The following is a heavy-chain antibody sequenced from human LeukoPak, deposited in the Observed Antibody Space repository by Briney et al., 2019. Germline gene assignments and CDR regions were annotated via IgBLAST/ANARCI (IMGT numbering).Heavy chain of an antibody. CDR2: IKQEGSEK. V-gene: IGHV3-7*01. D-gene: IGHD5-12*01. J-gene: IGHJ4*02. CDR1: GFTFSSYW. Sequence: PGGSLRLSCAASGFTFSSYWMRWVRQAPGKGVEGVANIKQEGSEKYYVDSVKGRFTISRDNAKNSLYLQMHSLRAEDTAVYYCARADLATDYFDYWGQGTLVTVSS. CDR3: ARADLATDYFDY.